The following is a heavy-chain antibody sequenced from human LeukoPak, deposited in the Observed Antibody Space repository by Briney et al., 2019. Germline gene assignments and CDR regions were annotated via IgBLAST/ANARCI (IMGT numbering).Heavy chain of an antibody. CDR2: IYYSGST. CDR1: GGSFSGYY. CDR3: ASSIPATAIGYYYMDV. D-gene: IGHD2-2*02. Sequence: ASETLSLTCAVYGGSFSGYYWSWIRQPPGKGLEWIGYIYYSGSTNYNPSLKSRVTISVDTSKNQFSLKLSSVTAADTAVYYCASSIPATAIGYYYMDVWGKGTTVTISS. V-gene: IGHV4-59*01. J-gene: IGHJ6*03.